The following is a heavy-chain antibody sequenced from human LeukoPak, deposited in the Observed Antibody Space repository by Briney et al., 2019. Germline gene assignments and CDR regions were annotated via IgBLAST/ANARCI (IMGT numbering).Heavy chain of an antibody. CDR3: ARGRGGYYLYYFDY. CDR2: INHSGST. J-gene: IGHJ4*02. V-gene: IGHV4-34*01. CDR1: GGSFSGYY. Sequence: SETLSLTCAVYGGSFSGYYWSWIRQPPGKGLEWIGEINHSGSTNYNPSLKSRVTISVDTSKNRFSLKLSSVTAADTAVYYCARGRGGYYLYYFDYWGQGTLVTVSS. D-gene: IGHD3-22*01.